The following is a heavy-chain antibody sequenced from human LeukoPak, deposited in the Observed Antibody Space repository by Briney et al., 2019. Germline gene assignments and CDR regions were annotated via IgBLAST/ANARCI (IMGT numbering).Heavy chain of an antibody. CDR1: GGSFSGYY. Sequence: PSETLSLTCAVYGGSFSGYYWSWIRQPPGKELEWIGEINHSGSTNYNPSLKSRVTISVDTSKNQFSLKLSSVTAADTAVYYCARVHYDSSGYYYAWFDPWGQGTLVTVSS. CDR2: INHSGST. J-gene: IGHJ5*02. CDR3: ARVHYDSSGYYYAWFDP. V-gene: IGHV4-34*01. D-gene: IGHD3-22*01.